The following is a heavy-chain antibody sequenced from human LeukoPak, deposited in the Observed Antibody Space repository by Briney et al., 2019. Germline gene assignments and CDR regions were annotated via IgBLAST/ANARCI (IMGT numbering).Heavy chain of an antibody. J-gene: IGHJ4*02. CDR1: GFTFSDYY. CDR2: ISSSGSTI. Sequence: GGSLRLSCAASGFTFSDYYMSWIRQAPGKGLEWVSYISSSGSTIYYADSVKGRFTISRDNAKNSLYLQMNSLRAEDTAVYYCASSNSPPYYFDYWGQGTLVTVSS. V-gene: IGHV3-11*04. CDR3: ASSNSPPYYFDY. D-gene: IGHD4-23*01.